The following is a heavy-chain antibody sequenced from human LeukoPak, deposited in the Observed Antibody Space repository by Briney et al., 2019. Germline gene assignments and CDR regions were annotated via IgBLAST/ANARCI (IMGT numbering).Heavy chain of an antibody. D-gene: IGHD2-2*01. CDR1: GGSISSGGYS. CDR3: ARVVGADCSSTSCSFDY. Sequence: SETLSLTCAVSGGSISSGGYSWSWIRQPPGKGLEWIGYIYHSGSTYYNPSLKSRVTISVDRSKNQFSLKLSSVTAADTAVYYCARVVGADCSSTSCSFDYWGQGTLVTVSS. CDR2: IYHSGST. J-gene: IGHJ4*02. V-gene: IGHV4-30-2*01.